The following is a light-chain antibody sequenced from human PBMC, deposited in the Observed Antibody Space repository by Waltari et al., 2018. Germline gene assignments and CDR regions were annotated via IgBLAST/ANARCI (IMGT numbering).Light chain of an antibody. CDR2: DVS. Sequence: QSALTQPRSVSGSPGQSVTISCTGTSSDVGNYNYVSWYQQLPNKAPKLMIYDVSERPSGVPERFSGSKSGNTASLTISGLLSEDEADYYCCSYAGSYTFVIFGGGTKLTVL. V-gene: IGLV2-11*01. CDR3: CSYAGSYTFVI. J-gene: IGLJ2*01. CDR1: SSDVGNYNY.